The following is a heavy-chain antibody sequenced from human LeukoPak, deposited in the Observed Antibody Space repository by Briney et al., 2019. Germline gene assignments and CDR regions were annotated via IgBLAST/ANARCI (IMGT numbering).Heavy chain of an antibody. J-gene: IGHJ4*02. CDR1: GGSISSYY. D-gene: IGHD2/OR15-2a*01. CDR3: AREIGGVPHLDY. CDR2: IYYSGST. V-gene: IGHV4-59*01. Sequence: PSETLSLTCTVSGGSISSYYRSWIRQPPGKGLEWIGYIYYSGSTNYNPSLKSRVTISVDTSNNQFSLKPRSVTAADTAVYYCAREIGGVPHLDYWGQGTLVTVSS.